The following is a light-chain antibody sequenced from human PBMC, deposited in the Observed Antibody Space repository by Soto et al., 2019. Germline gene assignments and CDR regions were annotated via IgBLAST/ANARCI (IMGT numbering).Light chain of an antibody. CDR3: QQSYSTPRT. CDR1: QSISTY. CDR2: AAS. Sequence: DIQMTQSPSSLSASVGDRVTITCRASQSISTYLNWYRQKVGKAPKLLIYAASSLQRGVPSRFSGSGSGTDCTLTISSLQPEDFATYYWQQSYSTPRTFGQGTKLEIK. J-gene: IGKJ2*02. V-gene: IGKV1-39*01.